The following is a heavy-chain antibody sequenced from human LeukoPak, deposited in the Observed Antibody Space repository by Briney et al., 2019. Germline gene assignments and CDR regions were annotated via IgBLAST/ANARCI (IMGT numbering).Heavy chain of an antibody. D-gene: IGHD5-18*01. V-gene: IGHV3-30*18. CDR2: ISYDGSNK. Sequence: GGSLRLSCAASGFTFSSYGMHWVRQAPGKGLEWVAVISYDGSNKYYADSVKGRFTISRDNSKNTLYLQMNSLRAEDTAVYYCAKDEGGYSYGYLDYWGQGTLVTVSS. CDR3: AKDEGGYSYGYLDY. CDR1: GFTFSSYG. J-gene: IGHJ4*02.